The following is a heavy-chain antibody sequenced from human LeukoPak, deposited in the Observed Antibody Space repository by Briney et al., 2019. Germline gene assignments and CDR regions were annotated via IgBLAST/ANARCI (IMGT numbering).Heavy chain of an antibody. CDR2: TKQDGREQ. CDR1: GFPFSGYW. CDR3: SRSLEY. Sequence: GGSLRPSCAASGFPFSGYWMDWVRQAPGKGMDWVAHTKQDGREQYYADSVKARFTISRDNAKNALLLQMNSLRAEDTAVYYCSRSLEYWGQGALVTASS. V-gene: IGHV3-7*01. J-gene: IGHJ4*02.